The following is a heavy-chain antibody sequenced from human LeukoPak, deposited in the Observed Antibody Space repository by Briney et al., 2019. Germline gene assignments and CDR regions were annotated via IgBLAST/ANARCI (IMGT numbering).Heavy chain of an antibody. CDR1: GYDFTNYW. D-gene: IGHD3-10*01. CDR3: ARHAPDYYGSGSYSIDY. J-gene: IGHJ4*02. CDR2: IYPGYSET. Sequence: GESLKISLKGSGYDFTNYWIGWGRQVPGKGLGGRGIIYPGYSETRYRPSRQGQVTISADKSIVTAYLQWSSVKASDTAMYYCARHAPDYYGSGSYSIDYWGQGTLVTVSS. V-gene: IGHV5-51*01.